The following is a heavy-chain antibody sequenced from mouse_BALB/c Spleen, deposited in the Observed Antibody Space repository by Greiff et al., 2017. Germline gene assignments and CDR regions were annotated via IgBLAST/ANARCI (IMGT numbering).Heavy chain of an antibody. CDR3: ASLAYYRAYYAIDY. D-gene: IGHD2-14*01. V-gene: IGHV1-54*03. Sequence: VQLQQSGAELVRPGTSVKVSCKASGYAFTNYVMEWVKQRPGQGLEWIGEINPGSGGTNYNEKFKGKATLTADKSSSTAYMELSSLTSDDSAVYFVASLAYYRAYYAIDYWGQGTLVTVS. CDR1: GYAFTNYV. CDR2: INPGSGGT. J-gene: IGHJ4*01.